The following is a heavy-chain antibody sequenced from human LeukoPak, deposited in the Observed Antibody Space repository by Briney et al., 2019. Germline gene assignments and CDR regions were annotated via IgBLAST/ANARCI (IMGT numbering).Heavy chain of an antibody. J-gene: IGHJ4*02. V-gene: IGHV3-30*04. D-gene: IGHD2-15*01. CDR1: GFTFSSYA. Sequence: GGSLRLSCAASGFTFSSYAMHWVRQAPGKGLEWVAVISYDGSNKYYADSVKGRFTISRDNSKNTLYLQMNSLRAEETAVYYCARGGSQERYCSGGSCYSPPLDYWGQGPLVTVSS. CDR2: ISYDGSNK. CDR3: ARGGSQERYCSGGSCYSPPLDY.